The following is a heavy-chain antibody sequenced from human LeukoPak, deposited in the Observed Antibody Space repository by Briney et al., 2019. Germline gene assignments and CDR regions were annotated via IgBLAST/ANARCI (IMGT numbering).Heavy chain of an antibody. D-gene: IGHD3-22*01. V-gene: IGHV1-69*05. CDR1: GGTFSSYA. J-gene: IGHJ4*02. CDR3: ARGSNYYDSSGYPSL. Sequence: SVKVSCKASGGTFSSYAISWVRQAPGQGLEWMGRIIPIFGTANYAQKFQGGVTITTDESTSTAYMELSSLRSEDTAVYYCARGSNYYDSSGYPSLWGQGTLVTVSS. CDR2: IIPIFGTA.